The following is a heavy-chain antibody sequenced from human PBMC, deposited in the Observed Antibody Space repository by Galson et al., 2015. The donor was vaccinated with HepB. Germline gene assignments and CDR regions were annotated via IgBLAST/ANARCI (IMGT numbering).Heavy chain of an antibody. CDR3: VRVLGEVSNDAFDI. CDR1: GFTFSDYA. Sequence: SLRLSCAASGFTFSDYAMNWVRQAPGKGLEWVASISSSSYIYYADSVKGRFTISRDNAKNSLFLQMNSLRAEDTAVYYCVRVLGEVSNDAFDIWGQGTMVTVSS. CDR2: ISSSSYI. V-gene: IGHV3-69-1*01. J-gene: IGHJ3*02. D-gene: IGHD3-16*02.